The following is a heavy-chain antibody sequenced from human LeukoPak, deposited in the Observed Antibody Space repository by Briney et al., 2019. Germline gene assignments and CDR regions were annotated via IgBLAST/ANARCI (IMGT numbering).Heavy chain of an antibody. D-gene: IGHD1-26*01. CDR1: GCSISSYY. Sequence: SETLSLTCTVSGCSISSYYWSWIRQPPGKGLEWIGYIYYSGSTNYNPSLKSRVTISVDTSKNQFSLKLSSVTAADTAVYYCARHVGDSNWFDPWGQGTLVTVSS. CDR2: IYYSGST. V-gene: IGHV4-59*08. CDR3: ARHVGDSNWFDP. J-gene: IGHJ5*02.